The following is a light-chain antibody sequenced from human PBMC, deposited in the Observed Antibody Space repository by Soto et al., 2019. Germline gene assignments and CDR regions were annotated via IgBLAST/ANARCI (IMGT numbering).Light chain of an antibody. CDR1: QNIDNY. J-gene: IGKJ1*01. Sequence: IQLTQSPSSLSASVGDRVTVSCRSSQNIDNYLNWYVQRPGKAPELLIYSTSNLKSGVPSRFRGSGSGTDFSLTINSLQSEDFATYYCQQSSNIPWTLGQGTKVDI. V-gene: IGKV1-39*01. CDR2: STS. CDR3: QQSSNIPWT.